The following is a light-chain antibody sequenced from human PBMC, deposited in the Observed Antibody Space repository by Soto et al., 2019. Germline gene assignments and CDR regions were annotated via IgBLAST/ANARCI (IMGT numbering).Light chain of an antibody. CDR3: ISYTGSSTSYV. V-gene: IGLV2-14*01. Sequence: QSALTQPASVSGSPGQSITISCSGTSSDVGSYSHVSWYQQFPGKTPTLIIYEVPYRPSGVSHRFSASKSGNTASLTISGLQSGDEAEYYCISYTGSSTSYVFGTGTKLTVL. CDR2: EVP. J-gene: IGLJ1*01. CDR1: SSDVGSYSH.